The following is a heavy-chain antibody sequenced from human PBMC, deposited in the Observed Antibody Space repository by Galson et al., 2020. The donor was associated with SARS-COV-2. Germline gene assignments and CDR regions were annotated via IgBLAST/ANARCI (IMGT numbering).Heavy chain of an antibody. J-gene: IGHJ3*02. Sequence: SETLSLTCAVSGGSISSSNWWSSVRQPPGKGLEWIGEIYHSGSTNYNPSLKSRVTISVDKSKNQFSLKLSSVTAADTAVYYCARGPARFLEWLLPENDAFDIWGQGTMVTVSS. CDR3: ARGPARFLEWLLPENDAFDI. CDR1: GGSISSSNW. V-gene: IGHV4-4*02. CDR2: IYHSGST. D-gene: IGHD3-3*01.